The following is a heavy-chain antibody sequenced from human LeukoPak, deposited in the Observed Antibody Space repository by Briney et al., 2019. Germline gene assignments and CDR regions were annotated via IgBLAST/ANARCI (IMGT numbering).Heavy chain of an antibody. J-gene: IGHJ4*02. CDR1: GFTFDHYA. D-gene: IGHD3-22*01. CDR2: ISWNSGSM. CDR3: AKDHSYYYDSSEYFDS. Sequence: PGRSLRLSCAAFGFTFDHYAMHWVRQAPGKGLEWVSGISWNSGSMGYADSVKGRFTISRDNAKNSMYLQMNSLRAEDTALYYCAKDHSYYYDSSEYFDSWGQGTLVTVSS. V-gene: IGHV3-9*01.